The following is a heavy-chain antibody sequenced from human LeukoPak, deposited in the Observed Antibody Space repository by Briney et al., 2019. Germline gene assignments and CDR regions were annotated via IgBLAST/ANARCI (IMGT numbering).Heavy chain of an antibody. V-gene: IGHV4-38-2*02. D-gene: IGHD5-24*01. J-gene: IGHJ4*02. CDR1: GYSISSGYY. Sequence: PSETLSLTCAASGYSISSGYYWGWIRQPPGKGLEWIGSIYHSGSTYYNPFLKSRVTISVDTSKNQFSLKLSSVTAADTAVYYCARDQMGPIDYWGQGTLVTVSS. CDR3: ARDQMGPIDY. CDR2: IYHSGST.